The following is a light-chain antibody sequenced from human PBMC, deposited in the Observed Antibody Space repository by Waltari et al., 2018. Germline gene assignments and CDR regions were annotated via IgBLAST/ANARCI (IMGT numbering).Light chain of an antibody. V-gene: IGLV3-21*03. Sequence: SFVLTQPPSVSVAPGRTAAITCGGDNIGSEHVNWYQQRPGQAPVLVIYDDTDRPSGIPGRFSGSNSGDTATLTISGVEAGNEAVYYCQVWDSVSDHWVFGGGAKLTVL. CDR3: QVWDSVSDHWV. CDR1: NIGSEH. J-gene: IGLJ3*02. CDR2: DDT.